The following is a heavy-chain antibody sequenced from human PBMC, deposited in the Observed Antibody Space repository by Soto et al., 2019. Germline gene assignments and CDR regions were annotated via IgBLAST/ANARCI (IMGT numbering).Heavy chain of an antibody. CDR2: ISYDGSNK. Sequence: GGSLRLSCAASGFTFSSYAMHWFRQAPGKGLEWVAVISYDGSNKYYADSVKGRFTISRDNSKNTLYLQMNSLRAEDTAVYYCARSATIFGVVPNWFDPWGQGTLVTVSS. D-gene: IGHD3-3*01. V-gene: IGHV3-30-3*01. J-gene: IGHJ5*02. CDR3: ARSATIFGVVPNWFDP. CDR1: GFTFSSYA.